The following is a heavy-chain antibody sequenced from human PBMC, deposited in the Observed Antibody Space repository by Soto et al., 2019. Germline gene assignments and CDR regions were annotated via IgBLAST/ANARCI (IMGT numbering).Heavy chain of an antibody. CDR2: IIPIFGTA. CDR1: GGTFSSYA. D-gene: IGHD3-22*01. V-gene: IGHV1-69*13. Sequence: SVKVSCKASGGTFSSYAISWVRQAPGQGLEWMGGIIPIFGTANYAQKFQGRVTITADESTSTAYMELSSLRSEDTAVYYCARERRNVYYYDSSGYYCFDYWGQGTLVTVSS. CDR3: ARERRNVYYYDSSGYYCFDY. J-gene: IGHJ4*02.